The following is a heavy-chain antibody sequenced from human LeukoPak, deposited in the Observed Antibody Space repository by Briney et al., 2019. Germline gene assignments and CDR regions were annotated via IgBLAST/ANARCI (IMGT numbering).Heavy chain of an antibody. D-gene: IGHD3-22*01. CDR1: GGTFSSYA. CDR3: ARGTYYDSSGLENFPFDY. CDR2: IIPIFGTA. J-gene: IGHJ4*02. Sequence: GASVKVSCKASGGTFSSYAISWVRQAPGQGLEWMGGIIPIFGTANYAQKFQGRVTITTDESASTAYMELSSLRSEDTAVYYFARGTYYDSSGLENFPFDYWGQGTLVTVSS. V-gene: IGHV1-69*05.